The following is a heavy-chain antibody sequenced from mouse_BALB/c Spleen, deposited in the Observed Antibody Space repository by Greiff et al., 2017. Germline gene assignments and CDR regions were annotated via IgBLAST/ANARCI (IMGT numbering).Heavy chain of an antibody. V-gene: IGHV5-17*02. Sequence: EVKLVESGGGLVQPGGSRKLSCAASGFTFSSFGMHWVRQAPEKGLEWVAYISSGSSTIYYADTVKGRFTISRDNPKNTLFLQMTSLRSEDTAMYYCARTVVASDWYFDVWGAGTTVTVSS. CDR2: ISSGSSTI. CDR1: GFTFSSFG. CDR3: ARTVVASDWYFDV. J-gene: IGHJ1*01. D-gene: IGHD1-1*01.